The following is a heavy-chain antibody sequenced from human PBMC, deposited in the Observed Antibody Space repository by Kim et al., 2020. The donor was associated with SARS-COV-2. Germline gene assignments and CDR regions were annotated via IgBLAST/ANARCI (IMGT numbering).Heavy chain of an antibody. J-gene: IGHJ4*02. V-gene: IGHV4-39*01. Sequence: LKSRVTISVDTSKNQFSLKLSSVTAADTAVYYCARFINYDSSGYYQSFDYWGQGTLVTVSS. CDR3: ARFINYDSSGYYQSFDY. D-gene: IGHD3-22*01.